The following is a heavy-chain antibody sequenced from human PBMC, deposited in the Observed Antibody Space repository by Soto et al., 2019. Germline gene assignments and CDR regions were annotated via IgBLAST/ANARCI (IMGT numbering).Heavy chain of an antibody. J-gene: IGHJ5*02. D-gene: IGHD6-13*01. V-gene: IGHV4-4*02. Sequence: SETLSLTCAVSGGSISSNNWWSWVRQPPGKGLEWIGEIYHSGSTNYNPSLKSRVTISVDKSKNQFSLKLSSVTAADTAIYYCARDHLVAAAGKLAPWGQGALVTVSS. CDR1: GGSISSNNW. CDR3: ARDHLVAAAGKLAP. CDR2: IYHSGST.